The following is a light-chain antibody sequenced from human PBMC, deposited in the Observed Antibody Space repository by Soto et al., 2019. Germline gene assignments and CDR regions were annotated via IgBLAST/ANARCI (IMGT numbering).Light chain of an antibody. Sequence: EIVLTQSPCTLSLSPGERATLSCRASQGINSNYLAWYQQKPGQAPRLLIFDASTRATGIPDRFSGSGSGTDFTLTISRLEPEDSAVYYCQQYGSSFGGGTKVDIK. CDR2: DAS. CDR3: QQYGSS. V-gene: IGKV3-20*01. CDR1: QGINSNY. J-gene: IGKJ4*01.